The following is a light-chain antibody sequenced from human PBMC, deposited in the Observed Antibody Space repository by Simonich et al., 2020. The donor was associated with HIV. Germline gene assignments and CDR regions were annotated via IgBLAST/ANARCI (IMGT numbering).Light chain of an antibody. CDR1: QSISSY. CDR2: AAS. V-gene: IGKV1-39*01. Sequence: DIQMTQSPFSLSASVGDRVTITCRSSQSISSYVNWYQQKPGKAPKLLIYAASSLQSGVPSRFSGSGSGTDFTLTISSLQPEDFATYYCQQSYSTPPYTFGQGTKLEIK. CDR3: QQSYSTPPYT. J-gene: IGKJ2*01.